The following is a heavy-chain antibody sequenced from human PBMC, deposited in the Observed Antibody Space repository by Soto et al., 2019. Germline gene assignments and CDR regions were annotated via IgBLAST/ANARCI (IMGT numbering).Heavy chain of an antibody. CDR3: ERVGTYYGSGSPYYSDY. CDR1: GFSFRSYY. J-gene: IGHJ4*02. CDR2: ISSSSSYI. V-gene: IGHV3-21*01. D-gene: IGHD3-10*01. Sequence: GGSLRLSCAASGFSFRSYYMNWVRQAPGKGLEWVSSISSSSSYINYADSVKGRFTISRDNAKNSLYLQMNSLRAEDTAVYYCERVGTYYGSGSPYYSDYWGQGTLVTVSS.